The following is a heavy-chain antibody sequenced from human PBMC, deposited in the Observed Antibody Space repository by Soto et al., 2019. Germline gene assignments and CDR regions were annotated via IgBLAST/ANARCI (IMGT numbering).Heavy chain of an antibody. Sequence: EVQLVESGGGLVQPGGSLRLSCAASGFTFSNYWMSWVRQAPGEGLEWVANIKQDGSEHSYVDSVKGRFTISRDNAKNSVYLQMNSLRAEDTAVYYCARGRYCSGGRCYFDYWGQGTPVTVSS. D-gene: IGHD2-15*01. CDR3: ARGRYCSGGRCYFDY. CDR2: IKQDGSEH. J-gene: IGHJ4*02. V-gene: IGHV3-7*04. CDR1: GFTFSNYW.